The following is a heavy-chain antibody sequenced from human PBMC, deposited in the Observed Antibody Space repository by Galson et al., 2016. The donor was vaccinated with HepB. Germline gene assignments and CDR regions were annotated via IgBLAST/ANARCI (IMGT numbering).Heavy chain of an antibody. V-gene: IGHV1-2*02. J-gene: IGHJ4*02. D-gene: IGHD2-21*01. Sequence: SVKVSCKASGYTFTDYYIQWLRQAPGQGPEWMGVIDPRSGNRVSAPKFGGRVTLTMDSYNNLVYMQLSGLRSDDTAIYYCARDIPHSRFDYWGQGSQITVSS. CDR1: GYTFTDYY. CDR2: IDPRSGNR. CDR3: ARDIPHSRFDY.